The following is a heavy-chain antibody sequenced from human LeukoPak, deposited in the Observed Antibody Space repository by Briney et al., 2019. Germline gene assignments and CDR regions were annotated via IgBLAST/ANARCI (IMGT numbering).Heavy chain of an antibody. D-gene: IGHD3-3*01. J-gene: IGHJ6*02. CDR1: GYTFTSYG. V-gene: IGHV1-18*01. CDR3: ARDYRSLYDFWSGCENYGMDV. Sequence: GASVKVSCKASGYTFTSYGISWVRQAPGQGLEWMGWISAYNGNTNYAQKLQGRVTMTTDTSTSTAYMELRSLRSDDTAVYYCARDYRSLYDFWSGCENYGMDVWGQGTTVTVSS. CDR2: ISAYNGNT.